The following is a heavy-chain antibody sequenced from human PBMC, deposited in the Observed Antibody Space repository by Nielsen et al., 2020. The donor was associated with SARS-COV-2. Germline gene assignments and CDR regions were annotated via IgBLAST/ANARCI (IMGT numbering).Heavy chain of an antibody. D-gene: IGHD3-3*01. V-gene: IGHV1-18*04. CDR3: ARVLVIGYEFWSGFDY. J-gene: IGHJ4*02. CDR1: GYTFTSYY. Sequence: ASVKVSYKASGYTFTSYYMHWVRQAPGQGLEWMGWISAYNGNTNYAQKLQGRVTMTTDTSTSTAYMELRSLRSDDTAVYYCARVLVIGYEFWSGFDYWGQGTLVTVSS. CDR2: ISAYNGNT.